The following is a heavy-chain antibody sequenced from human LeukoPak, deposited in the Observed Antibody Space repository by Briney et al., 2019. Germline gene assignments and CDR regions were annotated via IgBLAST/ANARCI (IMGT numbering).Heavy chain of an antibody. D-gene: IGHD3-9*01. V-gene: IGHV4-61*01. CDR3: ARVGGGPYYDILTGFDY. CDR1: GGSVSSGSYY. Sequence: SETLSLTCTVSGGSVSSGSYYWSRIRQPPGKGLEWIGYIYYSGSTNYNPSLKSRVTISVDTSKNQFSLKLSSVTAADTAVYYCARVGGGPYYDILTGFDYWGQGTLVTVSS. CDR2: IYYSGST. J-gene: IGHJ4*02.